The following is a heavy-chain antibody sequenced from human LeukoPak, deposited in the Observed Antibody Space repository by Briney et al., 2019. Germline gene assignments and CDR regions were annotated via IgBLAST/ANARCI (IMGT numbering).Heavy chain of an antibody. CDR1: GFTFSSYG. V-gene: IGHV3-33*01. CDR2: IWYDGSNK. D-gene: IGHD4-17*01. J-gene: IGHJ4*02. Sequence: TGRSLRLSCAASGFTFSSYGMHWVRQAPGKGLEWVAVIWYDGSNKYYADSVKGRFTISRDNSKNTLYLQMNSLRAEDTAVYYCARAGELRSSFDYWGQGTLVIVSS. CDR3: ARAGELRSSFDY.